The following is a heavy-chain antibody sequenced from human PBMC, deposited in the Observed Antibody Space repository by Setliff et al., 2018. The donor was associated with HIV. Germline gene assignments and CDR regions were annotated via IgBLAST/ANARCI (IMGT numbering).Heavy chain of an antibody. CDR2: INTNTGNP. CDR1: GYTFTGYY. Sequence: GASVKVSCKASGYTFTGYYMHWVRQAPRQGLEWMGYINTNTGNPTYAQGFTGRFVFSFDTSVTTAYLQITGLRTEDTAVYFCARGGTHYDFWSGYRLGYFDLWGRGTLVTVSS. CDR3: ARGGTHYDFWSGYRLGYFDL. J-gene: IGHJ2*01. D-gene: IGHD3-3*01. V-gene: IGHV7-4-1*02.